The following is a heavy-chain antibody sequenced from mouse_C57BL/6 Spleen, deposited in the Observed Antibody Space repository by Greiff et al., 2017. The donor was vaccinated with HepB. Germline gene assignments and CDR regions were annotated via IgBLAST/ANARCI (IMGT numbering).Heavy chain of an antibody. CDR1: GFSLTSYG. CDR3: AKSSGHLYYAMDY. V-gene: IGHV2-2*01. CDR2: IWSGGST. J-gene: IGHJ4*01. D-gene: IGHD3-2*02. Sequence: VKLVESGPGLVQPSQSLSITCTVSGFSLTSYGVHWVRQSPGKGLEWLGVIWSGGSTDYNAAFISRLSISKDNSKSQVFFKMNSLQADDTAIYYCAKSSGHLYYAMDYWGQGTSVTVSS.